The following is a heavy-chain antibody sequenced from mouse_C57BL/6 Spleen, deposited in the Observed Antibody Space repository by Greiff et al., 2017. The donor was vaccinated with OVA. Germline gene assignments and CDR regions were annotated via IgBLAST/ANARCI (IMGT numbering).Heavy chain of an antibody. V-gene: IGHV1-80*01. CDR2: IYPGDGDT. Sequence: VQLQQSGAELVKPGASVKISCKASGYAFSSYWMNWVKQRPGKGLEWIGQIYPGDGDTNYNGKFKGKATLTADKSSSTAYMQLSSLTSEDSAVYFCARRGSSNHYFDYWGQGTTLTVSS. J-gene: IGHJ2*01. CDR1: GYAFSSYW. D-gene: IGHD2-5*01. CDR3: ARRGSSNHYFDY.